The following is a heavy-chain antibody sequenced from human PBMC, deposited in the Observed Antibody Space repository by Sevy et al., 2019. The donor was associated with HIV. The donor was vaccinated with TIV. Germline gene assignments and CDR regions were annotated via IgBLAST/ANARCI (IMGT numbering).Heavy chain of an antibody. V-gene: IGHV3-74*01. CDR3: LRSISPWYGNFDL. J-gene: IGHJ2*01. Sequence: GGSLRLSCAASGLSISSYWMHWVRQAPGKGLVWVSRINPGGTTTNYADSVKGRFTISRDNAKNTLYLQMNRVRGDDTARYYCLRSISPWYGNFDLWGRGTLVTVSS. CDR2: INPGGTTT. CDR1: GLSISSYW.